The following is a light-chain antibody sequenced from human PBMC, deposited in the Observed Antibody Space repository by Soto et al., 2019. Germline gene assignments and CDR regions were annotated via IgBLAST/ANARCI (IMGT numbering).Light chain of an antibody. Sequence: ALTQPRSVSGSPGQSVTISCTGTSSDVGGYNYVSWYQQHPGKAPKLTIYDVTERPSGVPDRFSGSKSGNTASLTISGLQAEDEADYYCCSYAGSYSLYVFGTGTKVTVL. CDR3: CSYAGSYSLYV. J-gene: IGLJ1*01. V-gene: IGLV2-11*01. CDR2: DVT. CDR1: SSDVGGYNY.